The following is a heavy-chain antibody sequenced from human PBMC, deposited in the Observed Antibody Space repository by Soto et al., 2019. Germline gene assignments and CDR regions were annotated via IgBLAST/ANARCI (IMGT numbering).Heavy chain of an antibody. CDR2: TYWDDDG. CDR1: GFSLDTSGVG. D-gene: IGHD2-2*02. V-gene: IGHV2-5*04. CDR3: VQTQGPIDH. J-gene: IGHJ4*02. Sequence: QITLKESGPTVVKSTQTLTLTCTFSGFSLDTSGVGVGWIRQPPGKALEWLALTYWDDDGRYSPSLKSRVTVTEDTSKNQVVLTMTNMDPIDTGTYYCVQTQGPIDHWGQGTLVAVSS.